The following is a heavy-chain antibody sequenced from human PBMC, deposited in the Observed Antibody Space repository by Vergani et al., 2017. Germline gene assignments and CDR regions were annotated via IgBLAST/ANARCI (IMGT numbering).Heavy chain of an antibody. D-gene: IGHD3-10*02. Sequence: QVQLVQSGPEVKKPGASVKVSCKASGYTLNTYGISWVRQAPGQGLEWMGWLSASNVNTNYAQKFQGKVTLTAHTSTNTAYMELRSLRSDDTAVYYCARRCGAVRNVWVDYWGQGTRVTVSS. J-gene: IGHJ4*02. V-gene: IGHV1-18*01. CDR1: GYTLNTYG. CDR2: LSASNVNT. CDR3: ARRCGAVRNVWVDY.